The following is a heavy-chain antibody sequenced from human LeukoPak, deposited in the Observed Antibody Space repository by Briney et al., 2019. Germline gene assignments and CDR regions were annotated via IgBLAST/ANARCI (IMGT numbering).Heavy chain of an antibody. CDR3: ARGRDGYNFLNRGEYYYFDY. CDR2: INPSGGST. CDR1: GYTFTSYY. D-gene: IGHD5-24*01. V-gene: IGHV1-46*01. J-gene: IGHJ4*02. Sequence: ASVTVSCTASGYTFTSYYMHWVRQAPGQGLEWIGIINPSGGSTSYAQKFQGRVTMTRDMSTSTVYMELSSLRSEDTAVYYCARGRDGYNFLNRGEYYYFDYWGQGTLVTVSS.